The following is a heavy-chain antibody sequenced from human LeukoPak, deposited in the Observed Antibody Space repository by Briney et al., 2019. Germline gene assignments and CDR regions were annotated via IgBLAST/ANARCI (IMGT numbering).Heavy chain of an antibody. D-gene: IGHD3-16*01. V-gene: IGHV3-21*01. Sequence: GGSLRLSCAASGFTFSSYTINWVRQAPGRGLEWVSSISSSSSVIFYSDSVKGRFTISRDNAKNSLYLQMNSLRAEDTAVYYCARGGSGATRDDTFDIWGQGAMVTVSS. CDR2: ISSSSSVI. J-gene: IGHJ3*02. CDR3: ARGGSGATRDDTFDI. CDR1: GFTFSSYT.